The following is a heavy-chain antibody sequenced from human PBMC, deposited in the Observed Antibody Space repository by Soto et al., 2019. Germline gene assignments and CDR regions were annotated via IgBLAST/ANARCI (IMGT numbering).Heavy chain of an antibody. CDR1: GFPFSSDW. Sequence: GGSLRLSCAASGFPFSSDWMHWVRQAPGKGLVWVSRINTDGSDTSYAGSVKGRFTTSRDNAKNTLYLQMNSLRAEDTAVYYWTRDRPGPQHHFDYWGQGNMVPVSS. J-gene: IGHJ4*02. V-gene: IGHV3-74*01. CDR2: INTDGSDT. D-gene: IGHD6-6*01. CDR3: TRDRPGPQHHFDY.